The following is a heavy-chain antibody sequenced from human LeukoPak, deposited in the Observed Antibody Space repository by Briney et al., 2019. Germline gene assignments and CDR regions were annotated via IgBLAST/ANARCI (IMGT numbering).Heavy chain of an antibody. CDR2: INHSGST. Sequence: SETLSLTCAVYGGSFSGYYWSWIRQPPGKGLEWIGEINHSGSTNYNPSLKSRVTMSVDTSKNQFSLKLSSVTAADTAVYYCARVHGSGSPQYNWFDPWGQGTLVTVSS. D-gene: IGHD3-10*01. CDR1: GGSFSGYY. CDR3: ARVHGSGSPQYNWFDP. V-gene: IGHV4-34*01. J-gene: IGHJ5*02.